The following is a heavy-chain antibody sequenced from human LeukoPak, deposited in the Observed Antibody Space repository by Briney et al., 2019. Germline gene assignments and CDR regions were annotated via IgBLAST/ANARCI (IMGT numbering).Heavy chain of an antibody. Sequence: GGSLRLSCAASGFTFSSYAMHWVRQAPGKGLEWVSYIGTTSGAIYYADSVKGRFTISRDSAKNSLYLQMNSLRAEDTAVYYCARFRTWGDKAFDYWGQGTLVTVSS. J-gene: IGHJ4*02. V-gene: IGHV3-48*01. D-gene: IGHD2-21*02. CDR2: IGTTSGAI. CDR1: GFTFSSYA. CDR3: ARFRTWGDKAFDY.